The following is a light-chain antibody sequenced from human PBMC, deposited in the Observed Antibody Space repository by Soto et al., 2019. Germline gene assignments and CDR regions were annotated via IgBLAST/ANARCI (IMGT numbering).Light chain of an antibody. Sequence: AIRMTQSPSSLSASTGDRVTIPCRASQGISSYLAWYQKKPGKAPKLLIYAASTLQSGVPSRFSGSGSGTDLTLTISCLQSEDFANYYCQQYYSYPPWTFGQGTKVDIK. J-gene: IGKJ1*01. CDR1: QGISSY. V-gene: IGKV1-8*01. CDR2: AAS. CDR3: QQYYSYPPWT.